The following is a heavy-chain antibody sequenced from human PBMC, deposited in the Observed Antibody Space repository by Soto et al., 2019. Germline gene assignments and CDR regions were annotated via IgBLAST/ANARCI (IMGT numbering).Heavy chain of an antibody. J-gene: IGHJ4*02. CDR3: AKEDIAVAGHHLFEL. CDR1: VCNFCDYC. D-gene: IGHD6-19*01. CDR2: IGNDGAAR. Sequence: GLSXRLSWLVSVCNFCDYCIHVVRHTPGKGLEWVAVIGNDGAARFYGDYVKGRFRISRDNSRSKFYLQMNRLRPEDTAMYYCAKEDIAVAGHHLFELWGQGTQV. V-gene: IGHV3-30*18.